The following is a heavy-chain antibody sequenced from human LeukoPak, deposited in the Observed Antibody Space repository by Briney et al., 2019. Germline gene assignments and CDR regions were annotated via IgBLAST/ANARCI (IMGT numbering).Heavy chain of an antibody. J-gene: IGHJ4*02. CDR3: ARNEMDTTSFLNVGVDY. CDR2: FYPGDSDT. Sequence: GESLKISCKGSGYSFTSYWIGWVRPMPGKGLEWMRIFYPGDSDTSYSPSFQGQVTILADKTISTAYLQWSSLKASDTAMYYCARNEMDTTSFLNVGVDYWGQGTLVTVSS. D-gene: IGHD5-24*01. V-gene: IGHV5-51*01. CDR1: GYSFTSYW.